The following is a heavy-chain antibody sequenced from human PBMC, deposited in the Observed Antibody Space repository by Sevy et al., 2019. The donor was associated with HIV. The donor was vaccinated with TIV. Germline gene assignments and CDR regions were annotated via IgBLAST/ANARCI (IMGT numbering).Heavy chain of an antibody. J-gene: IGHJ4*02. V-gene: IGHV3-48*03. CDR1: GFPFSSYE. CDR3: ARDLPPSATTVAHFDY. Sequence: GESLRLSCTASGFPFSSYEMNWVRQAPGKGLEWVSYITNSGSTKYYSDSVKGRFTISRDNAKNSLYLQMNNLRAEDTAVYYCARDLPPSATTVAHFDYWGRGTLVTVSS. D-gene: IGHD4-17*01. CDR2: ITNSGSTK.